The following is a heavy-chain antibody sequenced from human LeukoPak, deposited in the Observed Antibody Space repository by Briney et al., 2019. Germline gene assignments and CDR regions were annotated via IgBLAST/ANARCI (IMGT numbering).Heavy chain of an antibody. CDR1: GFTFSNYG. CDR2: ISYDGSNK. J-gene: IGHJ6*02. V-gene: IGHV3-30*18. CDR3: AKIPAIPTHYYYYGMDV. Sequence: PGGSLRLSCAASGFTFSNYGIHWVRQAPGKGLEWVAVISYDGSNKYYADSVKGRFTISRDNSKNTLYLQMNSLRAEDTAVYYCAKIPAIPTHYYYYGMDVWGQGTTVTVSS.